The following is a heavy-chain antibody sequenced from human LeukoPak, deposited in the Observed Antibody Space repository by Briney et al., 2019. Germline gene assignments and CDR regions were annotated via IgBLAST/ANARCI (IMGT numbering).Heavy chain of an antibody. V-gene: IGHV3-74*01. J-gene: IGHJ3*02. CDR1: GFTFSSYR. Sequence: GGSLRLSCAASGFTFSSYRMHWVRQAPGKGLVWVSRINSDGSSTSYADSVKGRFTISRDNAKNTLYLQMNSLRAEDTAVYYCARNYYDSSGYYYDDAFDIWGQGTMVTVSS. D-gene: IGHD3-22*01. CDR3: ARNYYDSSGYYYDDAFDI. CDR2: INSDGSST.